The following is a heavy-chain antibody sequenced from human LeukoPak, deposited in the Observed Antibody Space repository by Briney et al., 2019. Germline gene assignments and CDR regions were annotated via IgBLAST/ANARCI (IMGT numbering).Heavy chain of an antibody. Sequence: GGSLRLSCAASGFTFSSYWMSWVRQAPGKGLEWVANINGDESEKYYVGSVKARFTISRDNAKNSLYLQMNSLRIDDTAIYYCSRGEGDDYWGQGTLVTVSS. J-gene: IGHJ4*02. D-gene: IGHD3-10*01. CDR1: GFTFSSYW. CDR2: INGDESEK. V-gene: IGHV3-7*01. CDR3: SRGEGDDY.